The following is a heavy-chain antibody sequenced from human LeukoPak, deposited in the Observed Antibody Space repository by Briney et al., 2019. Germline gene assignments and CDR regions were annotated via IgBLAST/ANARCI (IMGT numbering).Heavy chain of an antibody. Sequence: GGSLRLSCATSGFTFEDYVMHWVRQVPGKGLEWVSSISWSSNSIGYADSVKGRFTISRDNAKNSLYLQMSSLRPEDTALYYCVKDRSEYFDIWGQGTLVTVSS. CDR3: VKDRSEYFDI. J-gene: IGHJ4*02. CDR2: ISWSSNSI. D-gene: IGHD2/OR15-2a*01. V-gene: IGHV3-9*01. CDR1: GFTFEDYV.